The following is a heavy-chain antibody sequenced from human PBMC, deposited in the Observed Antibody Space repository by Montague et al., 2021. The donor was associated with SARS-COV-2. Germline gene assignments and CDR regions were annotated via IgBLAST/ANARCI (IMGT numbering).Heavy chain of an antibody. Sequence: SLRLSCAASGFTVSSNYMSWVRQAPGKGLEWVSVIYSGGSTYYADSVTGRFTISRDNSKNTLYLQMNSLRAEDTAVYYCARDQRSWAFDAWRPTGYYYGTDVWGQGTTVTVSS. V-gene: IGHV3-66*01. CDR2: IYSGGST. D-gene: IGHD6-13*01. CDR1: GFTVSSNY. J-gene: IGHJ6*02. CDR3: ARDQRSWAFDAWRPTGYYYGTDV.